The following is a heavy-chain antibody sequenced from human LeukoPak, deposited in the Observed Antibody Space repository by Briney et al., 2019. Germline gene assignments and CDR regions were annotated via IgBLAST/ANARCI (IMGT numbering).Heavy chain of an antibody. D-gene: IGHD3-3*01. Sequence: GSLRLSCAASGFTFSRYWMSWVRQAPGKGLEWVANIKQDGSEKDYVDSVKGRFTISRDNAKNSLYLQMNSLRAEDTAVYYCVRGFEWGFDHWGQGTLVTVSS. V-gene: IGHV3-7*04. CDR2: IKQDGSEK. CDR3: VRGFEWGFDH. CDR1: GFTFSRYW. J-gene: IGHJ4*02.